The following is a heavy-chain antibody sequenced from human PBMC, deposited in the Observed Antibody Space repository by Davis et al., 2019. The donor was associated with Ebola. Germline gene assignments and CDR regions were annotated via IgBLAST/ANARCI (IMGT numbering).Heavy chain of an antibody. J-gene: IGHJ3*02. CDR1: GFTFSSYA. CDR3: AQHSGIAAAATPRDAFDI. CDR2: ISGSGGRT. D-gene: IGHD6-13*01. Sequence: PGGSLRLSCAASGFTFSSYAMSWVRQAPGKGLEWVSGISGSGGRTYHADSVKGRLTISRDNSKNTLYLQMNSLRAEDTAVYYCAQHSGIAAAATPRDAFDIWGQGTMVTVSS. V-gene: IGHV3-23*01.